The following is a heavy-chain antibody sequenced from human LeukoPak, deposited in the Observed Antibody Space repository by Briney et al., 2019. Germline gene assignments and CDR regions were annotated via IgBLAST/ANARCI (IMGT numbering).Heavy chain of an antibody. CDR2: ISSSGSTI. CDR1: GFTFGDYY. J-gene: IGHJ2*01. Sequence: PGGSLRLSCVPCGFTFGDYYMSWLGQAPGKGLEGVSYISSSGSTIYYAHSVKGRFTISRDNAKNSLYLQMNSLRAEDTAVYYCARGVAAPYWYFDLWGRGTLVTVSS. CDR3: ARGVAAPYWYFDL. V-gene: IGHV3-11*01. D-gene: IGHD6-13*01.